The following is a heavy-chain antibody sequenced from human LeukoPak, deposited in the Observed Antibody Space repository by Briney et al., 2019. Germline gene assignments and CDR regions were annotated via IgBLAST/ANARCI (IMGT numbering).Heavy chain of an antibody. V-gene: IGHV1-18*01. CDR1: GYTFTSYG. CDR2: ISAYNGNT. Sequence: GASVKVSCKASGYTFTSYGISWVRQAPGQGLEWMGWISAYNGNTNYAQKLQGRVTMTTDTSTSTAYMELRSLRSDDTAVYYCARGLTEYDSSGYYYEAAFDIWGQGTMVTVSS. D-gene: IGHD3-22*01. CDR3: ARGLTEYDSSGYYYEAAFDI. J-gene: IGHJ3*02.